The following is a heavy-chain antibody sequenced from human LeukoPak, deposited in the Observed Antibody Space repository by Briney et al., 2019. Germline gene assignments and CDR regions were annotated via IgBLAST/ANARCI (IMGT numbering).Heavy chain of an antibody. CDR1: GFTFDTYG. J-gene: IGHJ4*02. CDR3: AKDVTNYYDRLDY. V-gene: IGHV3-30*18. D-gene: IGHD3-22*01. CDR2: ISYDGNNK. Sequence: GKSLRLSCAASGFTFDTYGMHWVRQAPGKGLEWVTVISYDGNNKYYAESMKGRFTISRDNSKNTLYLQMNSLRAEDTAVYYCAKDVTNYYDRLDYWGQGTLVTVSS.